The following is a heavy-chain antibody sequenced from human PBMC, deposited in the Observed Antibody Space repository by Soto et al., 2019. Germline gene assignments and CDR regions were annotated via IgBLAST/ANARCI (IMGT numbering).Heavy chain of an antibody. D-gene: IGHD3-10*01. CDR3: ARAYYYGSGSYYWDYYYMDV. CDR2: INPNSGGT. CDR1: GYTFTGYY. V-gene: IGHV1-2*04. J-gene: IGHJ6*03. Sequence: ASVKVSCKASGYTFTGYYMHWVRQAPGQGLEWMGWINPNSGGTNYAQKFQGWVTMTRDTSISTAYMELSRLRSDDTAVYYCARAYYYGSGSYYWDYYYMDVWGKGTTVTVAS.